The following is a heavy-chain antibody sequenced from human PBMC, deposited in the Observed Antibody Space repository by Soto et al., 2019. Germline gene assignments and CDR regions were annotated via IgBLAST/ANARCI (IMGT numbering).Heavy chain of an antibody. CDR3: TVGGGWLTDY. CDR1: GGSLSSGF. D-gene: IGHD5-12*01. V-gene: IGHV4-59*01. J-gene: IGHJ4*02. CDR2: IHYSGST. Sequence: QVQLQESGPGLVKPSETLSLTCSVSGGSLSSGFWGWFRQPPGKGLEWIGFIHYSGSTTYNPSLTTRLTIALDTSKNHFSLRLRSVTAADTALYYCTVGGGWLTDYGGQGTLVTVSS.